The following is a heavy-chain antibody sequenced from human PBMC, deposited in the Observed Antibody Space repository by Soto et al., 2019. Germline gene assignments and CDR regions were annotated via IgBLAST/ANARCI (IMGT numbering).Heavy chain of an antibody. Sequence: SETLSLTCAVYCGSFSGYYWSWIRQPPGKGLEWIGEINHSGSTNYNPSLKSRVTISVDTSKNQFSLKLSSVTAADTAVYYCARGRGSGWYGNWFDPWGQGTLVTVSS. J-gene: IGHJ5*02. CDR3: ARGRGSGWYGNWFDP. CDR1: CGSFSGYY. CDR2: INHSGST. D-gene: IGHD6-19*01. V-gene: IGHV4-34*01.